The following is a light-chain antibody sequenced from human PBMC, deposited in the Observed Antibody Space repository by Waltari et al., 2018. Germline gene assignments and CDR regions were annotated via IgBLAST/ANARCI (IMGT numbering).Light chain of an antibody. V-gene: IGLV2-14*03. CDR1: SSDVGGYNY. J-gene: IGLJ1*01. CDR2: DVS. Sequence: QSALTQPASVSGSPGQSITISCTGTSSDVGGYNYGSCHHQHPGKAPQLMIHDVSNRPSGVSNRFSGSKSGNTASLTISGLQAEDEADYYCSSYTSSSTPLYVFGTGTKVTVL. CDR3: SSYTSSSTPLYV.